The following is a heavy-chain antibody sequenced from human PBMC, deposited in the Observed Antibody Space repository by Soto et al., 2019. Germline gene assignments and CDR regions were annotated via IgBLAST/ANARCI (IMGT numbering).Heavy chain of an antibody. J-gene: IGHJ4*02. CDR3: ARGSRISNYVNY. CDR2: MNPNSGNT. Sequence: ASVKVSCKASGYTFTSYDINWVRQATGQGLEWMGWMNPNSGNTGYAQKFQGRVTMTRNTSISTAYVELSSLRSEDTAVYYCARGSRISNYVNYWGQGTLVTVPQ. D-gene: IGHD4-4*01. CDR1: GYTFTSYD. V-gene: IGHV1-8*01.